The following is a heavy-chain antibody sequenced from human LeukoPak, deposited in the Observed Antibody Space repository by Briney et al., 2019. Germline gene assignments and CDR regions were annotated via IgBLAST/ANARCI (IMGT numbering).Heavy chain of an antibody. CDR2: IYSGGST. J-gene: IGHJ4*02. CDR1: GFTVSSNY. V-gene: IGHV3-53*01. D-gene: IGHD5-24*01. CDR3: ARERGFTDGYEN. Sequence: GGSLRLSCAASGFTVSSNYMSWVRQAPGKGLEWVSVIYSGGSTYYADSVKGRFTISRDNSKNTLYLQMNSLRAEDTAVYYCARERGFTDGYENWGQGTLVTVSS.